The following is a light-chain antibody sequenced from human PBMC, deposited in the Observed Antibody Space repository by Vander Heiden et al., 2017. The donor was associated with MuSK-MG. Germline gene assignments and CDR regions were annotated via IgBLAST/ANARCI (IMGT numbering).Light chain of an antibody. CDR2: GVS. Sequence: TVMTQPPATLSVSPGERATLSCRASQSISSNLAWYQQKPGQAPRLLIFGVSTRATGIPATFSGSGSGTEFTLTISSLQSEDFAVYYCQQYNNWPYTFGQGTKLEIK. J-gene: IGKJ2*01. CDR3: QQYNNWPYT. V-gene: IGKV3-15*01. CDR1: QSISSN.